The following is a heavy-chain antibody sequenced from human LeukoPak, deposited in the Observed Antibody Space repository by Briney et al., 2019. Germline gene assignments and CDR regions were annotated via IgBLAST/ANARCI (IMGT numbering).Heavy chain of an antibody. CDR3: ATDPSTRGFWSGYGMDV. V-gene: IGHV1-24*01. Sequence: ASVKVSCKVSGYTLTELSMHGVRQAPGKGLEWMGGFDPEDGETIYAQKFQGRVTMTEDTSTDTAYMELSSLRSEDTAVYYCATDPSTRGFWSGYGMDVWGQGTTVTVSS. CDR2: FDPEDGET. D-gene: IGHD3-3*01. J-gene: IGHJ6*02. CDR1: GYTLTELS.